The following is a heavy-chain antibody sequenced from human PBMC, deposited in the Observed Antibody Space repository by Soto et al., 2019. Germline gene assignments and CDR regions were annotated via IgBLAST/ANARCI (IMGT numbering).Heavy chain of an antibody. J-gene: IGHJ4*02. D-gene: IGHD2-2*01. CDR1: GFTFSSYW. CDR2: INSDGIGT. Sequence: GGSLRLSCAASGFTFSSYWMHWVRQAPGKGLVWVSHINSDGIGTSYADSVKGRFTISRDNAKNTLYLQMNSLRAEDTAVYYCASLRYGRSIRCSTSDYWGQGALVTVS. CDR3: ASLRYGRSIRCSTSDY. V-gene: IGHV3-74*01.